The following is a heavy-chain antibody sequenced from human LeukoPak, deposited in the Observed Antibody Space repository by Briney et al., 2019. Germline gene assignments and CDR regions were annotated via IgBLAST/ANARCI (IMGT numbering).Heavy chain of an antibody. CDR1: GYTFSGYY. Sequence: ASVKVSCKASGYTFSGYYMHWVRQAPGQGPEWMGWINPNSGDTDFAQNFQGRVTMTRDTSISTVYMELTSLRSDDTAVYYCARDGGTALDSWGQGTLVTVSS. J-gene: IGHJ4*02. CDR3: ARDGGTALDS. V-gene: IGHV1-2*02. D-gene: IGHD2-21*02. CDR2: INPNSGDT.